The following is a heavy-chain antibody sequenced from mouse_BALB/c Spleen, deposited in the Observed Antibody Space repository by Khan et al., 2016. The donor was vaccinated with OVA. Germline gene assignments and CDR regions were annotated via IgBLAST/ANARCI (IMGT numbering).Heavy chain of an antibody. CDR2: IWSDGST. CDR3: ARQPYYPDNIVDY. CDR1: GFSLTNYG. J-gene: IGHJ4*01. D-gene: IGHD2-10*01. Sequence: QVQLKQSGPGLVAPSQSLSITCTISGFSLTNYGVHWVRQPPGKGLEWLVVIWSDGSTTYNSALKSRLTISKDNSESQVFLKMNSLQTNDTAMYFCARQPYYPDNIVDYWGQGTSVTVSS. V-gene: IGHV2-6-1*01.